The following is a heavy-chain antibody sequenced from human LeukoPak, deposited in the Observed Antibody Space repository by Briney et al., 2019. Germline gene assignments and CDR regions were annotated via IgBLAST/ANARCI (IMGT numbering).Heavy chain of an antibody. V-gene: IGHV3-30*19. CDR2: ISYDGSNK. CDR3: ASPMVRGVGYFDY. J-gene: IGHJ4*02. Sequence: GGSLRLSCAASGFTFSDYDIHWVRQAPGKGLEWVAVISYDGSNKYYADSVKGRFTISRDNSKNTLYLQMNSLRAEDTAVYYCASPMVRGVGYFDYWGQGTLVTVSS. D-gene: IGHD3-10*01. CDR1: GFTFSDYD.